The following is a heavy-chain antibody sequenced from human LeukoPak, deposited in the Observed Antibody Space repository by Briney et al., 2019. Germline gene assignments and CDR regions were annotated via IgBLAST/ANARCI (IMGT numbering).Heavy chain of an antibody. Sequence: SETLSLTCTVSGDSISASTYYWGWIRQPPGRGVEWIGSLYYSGTTYYNPSLKSRVTISMDTSKNQFSLKLNSVTAADTAVFYCASQVRGSGELKAFDYWGQGIQVTVSS. V-gene: IGHV4-39*01. CDR3: ASQVRGSGELKAFDY. CDR1: GDSISASTYY. J-gene: IGHJ4*02. D-gene: IGHD3-10*01. CDR2: LYYSGTT.